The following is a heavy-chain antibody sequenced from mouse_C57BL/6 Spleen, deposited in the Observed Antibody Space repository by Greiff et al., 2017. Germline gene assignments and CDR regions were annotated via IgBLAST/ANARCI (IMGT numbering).Heavy chain of an antibody. D-gene: IGHD1-1*01. V-gene: IGHV1-82*01. J-gene: IGHJ4*01. CDR1: GYAFSSSW. CDR3: ARSGYYGSSYGYYYAMDY. Sequence: VQLQQSGPELVKPGASVKISCKASGYAFSSSWMNWVKQRPGKGLEWIGRIYPGDGDTNYNGKFKGKATLTADKSSSTAYMQLSSLTSEDSAVYFCARSGYYGSSYGYYYAMDYWGQGTSVTVSS. CDR2: IYPGDGDT.